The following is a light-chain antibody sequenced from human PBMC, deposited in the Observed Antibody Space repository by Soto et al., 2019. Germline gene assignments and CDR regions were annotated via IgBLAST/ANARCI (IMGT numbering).Light chain of an antibody. Sequence: EILLTQSPGTLSLSPGERATLSCRASQSLSSSYLAWYQQRPGQSPRLLIYGASSRATGIPDRFSGSGSGTDFTLTISSLEPEDFAVYYCQHYGSALFTFGPGTKVDVK. CDR3: QHYGSALFT. CDR2: GAS. V-gene: IGKV3-20*01. CDR1: QSLSSSY. J-gene: IGKJ3*01.